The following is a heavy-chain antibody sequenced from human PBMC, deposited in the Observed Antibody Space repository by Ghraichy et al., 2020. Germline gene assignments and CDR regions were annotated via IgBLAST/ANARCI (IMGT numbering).Heavy chain of an antibody. CDR2: IYSSGST. Sequence: SETLSLTCPVSGGSISSYHWNWIRQPPGKGLEWIGYIYSSGSTNYNPSLKSRVSMSVDTSKNQFSLILSSVTAADTAVYYCARDKGHGSTTYCYTNNRFGAWGLGTLVTVSP. CDR3: ARDKGHGSTTYCYTNNRFGA. J-gene: IGHJ5*02. D-gene: IGHD2-2*01. V-gene: IGHV4-59*01. CDR1: GGSISSYH.